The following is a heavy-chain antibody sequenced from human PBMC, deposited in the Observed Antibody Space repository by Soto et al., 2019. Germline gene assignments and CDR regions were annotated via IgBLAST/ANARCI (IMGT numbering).Heavy chain of an antibody. J-gene: IGHJ4*02. Sequence: QVQLVESGGGVVQPGRSLRLSCAASGFTFSSYAMHWVRQAPGKGLEWVAVISYDGSNKYYADSVKGRFTISRDNSKNTLYLQMNSLRAEDTAVYYCARETLTAYYYDSSGYPDYWGQGTLVTVSS. V-gene: IGHV3-30-3*01. CDR1: GFTFSSYA. CDR2: ISYDGSNK. D-gene: IGHD3-22*01. CDR3: ARETLTAYYYDSSGYPDY.